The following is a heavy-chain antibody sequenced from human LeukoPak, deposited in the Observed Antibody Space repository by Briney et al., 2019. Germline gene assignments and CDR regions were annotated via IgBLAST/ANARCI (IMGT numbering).Heavy chain of an antibody. Sequence: GGSLRLSCAASGFTFTNYAMTWVRQAPGKGLEWVSVIGASGADTYYSDSVKGRYTVSRDNSQNTLFLHMSSLRAEDTAVYFCARRPRDTSGYYLGAFHDWGQGTTVTVSS. J-gene: IGHJ3*01. CDR1: GFTFTNYA. V-gene: IGHV3-23*01. CDR2: IGASGADT. CDR3: ARRPRDTSGYYLGAFHD. D-gene: IGHD3-22*01.